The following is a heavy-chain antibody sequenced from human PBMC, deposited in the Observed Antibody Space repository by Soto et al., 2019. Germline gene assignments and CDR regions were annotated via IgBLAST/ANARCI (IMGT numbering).Heavy chain of an antibody. D-gene: IGHD3-9*01. J-gene: IGHJ6*02. Sequence: GGSLRLSCAASGFTFSSYAMSWVRQAPGKGLEWVSAISGSGGSTYYADSVKGRFTISRDNSKNTLYLQMNSLRAEDTAVYYCAKLLRYFDWLLLRPPYYYYGMDVWGQGTTVTVSS. V-gene: IGHV3-23*01. CDR1: GFTFSSYA. CDR2: ISGSGGST. CDR3: AKLLRYFDWLLLRPPYYYYGMDV.